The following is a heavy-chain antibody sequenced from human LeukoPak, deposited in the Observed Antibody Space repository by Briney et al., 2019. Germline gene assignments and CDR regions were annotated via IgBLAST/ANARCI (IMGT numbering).Heavy chain of an antibody. V-gene: IGHV4-39*07. CDR1: GGSISSSSYY. CDR3: ATTSSRYPY. Sequence: SETLSLTCTVSGGSISSSSYYWGWIRQPPGKGLEWIGSIYHSGSTYYNPSLKSRVTISVDTSKNQFSLKLSSVTAADTAVYYCATTSSRYPYWGQGTLVTVSS. CDR2: IYHSGST. J-gene: IGHJ4*02. D-gene: IGHD6-13*01.